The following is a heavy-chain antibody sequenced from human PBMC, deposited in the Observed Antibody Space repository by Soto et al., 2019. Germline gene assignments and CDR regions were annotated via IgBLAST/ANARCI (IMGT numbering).Heavy chain of an antibody. D-gene: IGHD3-10*01. CDR2: INKDGSTK. CDR3: VREDRSISYGV. CDR1: GFTFSNYW. Sequence: GGSLRLSCTASGFTFSNYWVHWVRQAPGEGLEWVARINKDGSTKNYADSVKGRFTISRDNAKNSLYLQMDSLRVEDTAIYYCVREDRSISYGVWGQGTTVTVSS. J-gene: IGHJ6*02. V-gene: IGHV3-74*01.